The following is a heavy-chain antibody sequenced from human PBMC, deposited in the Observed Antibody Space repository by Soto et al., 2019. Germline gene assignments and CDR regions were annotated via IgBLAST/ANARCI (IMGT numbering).Heavy chain of an antibody. CDR1: GGSISSGGYY. CDR3: AGRRAGDYYFDY. J-gene: IGHJ4*02. Sequence: PSETLSLTCTVSGGSISSGGYYWGWIRQPPGKGLEWIGTIYYTGSTSYSPSLKSRVTISVDTSKTQFSLNLKSVTAADTAVYYCAGRRAGDYYFDYWGQGTLVTVSS. V-gene: IGHV4-39*01. D-gene: IGHD1-26*01. CDR2: IYYTGST.